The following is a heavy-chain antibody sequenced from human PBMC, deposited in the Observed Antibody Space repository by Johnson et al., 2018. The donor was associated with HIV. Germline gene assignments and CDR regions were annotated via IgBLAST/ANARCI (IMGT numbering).Heavy chain of an antibody. CDR2: TQYDGSKK. V-gene: IGHV3-30*02. D-gene: IGHD3-22*01. J-gene: IGHJ3*02. CDR1: GFSFSSYG. CDR3: AKETRDSRSAFDI. Sequence: QEQLVESGGGVVQPGGSLTLSCAASGFSFSSYGIHWVRQVPGKGLEWVAFTQYDGSKKYYADSVKGRFTISRDNSKKTLYLQMNRLRTEEKAVYYCAKETRDSRSAFDIWGQGTLVTVSS.